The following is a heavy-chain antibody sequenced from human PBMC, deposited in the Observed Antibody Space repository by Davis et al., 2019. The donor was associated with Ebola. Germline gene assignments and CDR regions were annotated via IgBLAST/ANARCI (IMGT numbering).Heavy chain of an antibody. CDR1: GYTFTNYY. J-gene: IGHJ3*02. D-gene: IGHD5-12*01. V-gene: IGHV1-46*01. CDR3: TTPGGQDSGYDVYDI. Sequence: ASVKVSCKASGYTFTNYYMHWVRQAPGQGLEWMGLINPNPGRTTYAQKFQGRFIMTRDTSTTTVYMDLSSLRSEDTALYYCTTPGGQDSGYDVYDIWGQGTMVTVAS. CDR2: INPNPGRT.